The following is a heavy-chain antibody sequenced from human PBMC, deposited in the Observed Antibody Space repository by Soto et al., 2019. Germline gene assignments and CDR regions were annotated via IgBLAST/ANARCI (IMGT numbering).Heavy chain of an antibody. CDR3: AKPCEWARVVVMIRPLDY. CDR1: GFPFSSYA. CDR2: ISGSGGST. V-gene: IGHV3-23*01. Sequence: EVQLLDSGGGLVQPGGSLRLSCAASGFPFSSYAMSWVRQAPGKGLEWVSGISGSGGSTYYADSAKGRFTISRDNSKNTLYLQMNSRRAEDTAVYDCAKPCEWARVVVMIRPLDYGGQGTLVTVSS. J-gene: IGHJ4*02. D-gene: IGHD3-22*01.